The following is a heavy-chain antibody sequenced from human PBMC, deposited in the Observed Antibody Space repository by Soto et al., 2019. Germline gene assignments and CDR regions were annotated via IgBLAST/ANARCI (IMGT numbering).Heavy chain of an antibody. Sequence: QITLKESGPTVVTPKQTLTLTCTVSGFSPSRSGAGVAWIGQPPGRALEWLGIIYWNDNKKYRPSVKGKITITKDTSKKQVVLSMTDTHPVDTRTYFCARSRGTVWFGDLLSETIDYWGQGSHVSVSS. J-gene: IGHJ4*02. D-gene: IGHD3-10*01. V-gene: IGHV2-5*01. CDR3: ARSRGTVWFGDLLSETIDY. CDR1: GFSPSRSGAG. CDR2: IYWNDNK.